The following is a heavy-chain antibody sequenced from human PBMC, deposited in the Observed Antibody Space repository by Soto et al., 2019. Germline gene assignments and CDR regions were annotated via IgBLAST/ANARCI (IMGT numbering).Heavy chain of an antibody. V-gene: IGHV1-69*01. CDR3: ARDGACGGDCYAWIG. CDR2: IIPIFGTA. J-gene: IGHJ4*02. CDR1: GGTFSSYA. D-gene: IGHD2-21*02. Sequence: SVKVSCKASGGTFSSYAISWVRQAPVQGLEWMGGIIPIFGTANYAQKFQGRVTITADESTSTAYMELSSLRSEDTAVYYCARDGACGGDCYAWIGWGQGTLVTVSS.